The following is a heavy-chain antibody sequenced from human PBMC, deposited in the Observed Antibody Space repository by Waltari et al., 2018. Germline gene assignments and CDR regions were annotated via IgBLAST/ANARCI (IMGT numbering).Heavy chain of an antibody. CDR3: ARGAGCLIDY. J-gene: IGHJ4*02. D-gene: IGHD2-15*01. Sequence: EVQLVESGGGLVPPGGSLTLSCATSDFTSNNYWMTWVRQAPGKGLEWVVNIKEDDSGKYYLGSVKGRFPISRDSAKNSAYLQMNSLRAEDTALYYCARGAGCLIDYWGQGTLVTVSS. CDR1: DFTSNNYW. V-gene: IGHV3-7*04. CDR2: IKEDDSGK.